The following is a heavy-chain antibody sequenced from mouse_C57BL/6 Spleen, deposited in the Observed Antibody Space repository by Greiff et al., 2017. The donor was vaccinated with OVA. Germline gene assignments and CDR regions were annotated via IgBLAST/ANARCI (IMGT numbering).Heavy chain of an antibody. D-gene: IGHD2-4*01. Sequence: EVQLQQSGPELVKPGASVKMSCKASGYTFTDYNMHWVKQSHGKSLEWIGYINPNNGGTSYNQKFKGKATLTVNKSSSTAYMELRSLTSEDSAVYYCARGGIYYDRRGFAYWGQGTLVTVSA. CDR3: ARGGIYYDRRGFAY. CDR2: INPNNGGT. V-gene: IGHV1-22*01. CDR1: GYTFTDYN. J-gene: IGHJ3*01.